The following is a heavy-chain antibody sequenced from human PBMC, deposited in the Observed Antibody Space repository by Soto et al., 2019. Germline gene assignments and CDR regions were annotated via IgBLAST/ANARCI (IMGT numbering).Heavy chain of an antibody. V-gene: IGHV4-59*08. Sequence: QVQLQESGPGLVKPSETLSLTCTVSGGSISSYYWSWIRQPPGKGLEWIGYIYYSASTNYSPSLKSRVTISVETSKNQFSLNLSSVTGADTAVYYCARHLPYCGGDCYSLDYWGQGTLVTVSS. CDR1: GGSISSYY. CDR3: ARHLPYCGGDCYSLDY. D-gene: IGHD2-21*02. J-gene: IGHJ4*02. CDR2: IYYSAST.